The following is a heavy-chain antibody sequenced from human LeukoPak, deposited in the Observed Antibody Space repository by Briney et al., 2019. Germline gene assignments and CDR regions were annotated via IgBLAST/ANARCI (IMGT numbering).Heavy chain of an antibody. Sequence: ASVKVSCKASGYTFTSYAMHWVRQAPGQRLEWMGGINAGNGNTKYSQKFQGRVTITRDTSASTAYMELSSLRSEDTAVYYCARAPFPDYDFWSGYYTSPFDPWGQGTLVTVSS. CDR1: GYTFTSYA. V-gene: IGHV1-3*01. CDR2: INAGNGNT. J-gene: IGHJ5*02. D-gene: IGHD3-3*01. CDR3: ARAPFPDYDFWSGYYTSPFDP.